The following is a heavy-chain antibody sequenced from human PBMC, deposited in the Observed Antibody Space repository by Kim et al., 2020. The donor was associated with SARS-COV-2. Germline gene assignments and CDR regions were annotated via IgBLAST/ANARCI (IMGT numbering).Heavy chain of an antibody. CDR3: ARYYYGSGSYPFDY. D-gene: IGHD3-10*01. J-gene: IGHJ4*02. Sequence: ASVKVSCKASGYTFTGYYMHWVRQAPGQGLEWMGRINPNSGGTNYAQKFQGRVTMTRDTSISTAYMELSRLRSDDTAVYYCARYYYGSGSYPFDYWGQGTLVTVSS. CDR2: INPNSGGT. V-gene: IGHV1-2*06. CDR1: GYTFTGYY.